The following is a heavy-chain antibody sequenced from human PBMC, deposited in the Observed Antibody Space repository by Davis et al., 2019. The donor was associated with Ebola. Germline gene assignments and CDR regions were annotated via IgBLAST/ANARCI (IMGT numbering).Heavy chain of an antibody. CDR2: ITWNSGSI. CDR1: GFTFDDYA. V-gene: IGHV3-9*01. CDR3: AKDIAYSSNTIDN. D-gene: IGHD6-13*01. J-gene: IGHJ4*02. Sequence: PGGSLRLSCAASGFTFDDYAMHWVRQAPGKGLEWASGITWNSGSIGYADSVKGRFTISRDNAKNSLYLQMNSLRAEDTALYYCAKDIAYSSNTIDNWGQGTLVTVSS.